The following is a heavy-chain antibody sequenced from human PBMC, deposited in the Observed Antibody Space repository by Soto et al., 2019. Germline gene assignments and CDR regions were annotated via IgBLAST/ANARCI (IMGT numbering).Heavy chain of an antibody. D-gene: IGHD4-17*01. CDR1: GYTFTSYG. CDR3: ARDLDKKNTVTIPRWFDP. Sequence: GASVKVSCKASGYTFTSYGISWVGQAPGQGLEWMGIINPSGGSTSYAQKFQGRVTMTRDTSTSTVYMELSSLRSEDTAVYYCARDLDKKNTVTIPRWFDPWGQGTLVTVSS. V-gene: IGHV1-46*03. J-gene: IGHJ5*02. CDR2: INPSGGST.